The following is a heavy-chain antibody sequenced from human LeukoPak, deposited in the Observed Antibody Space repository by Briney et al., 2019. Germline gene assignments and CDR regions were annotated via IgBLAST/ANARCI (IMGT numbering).Heavy chain of an antibody. CDR3: ARDAGYCRAGSCYPGAFNWFDP. D-gene: IGHD2-15*01. CDR1: GGSFSGYY. CDR2: INHSGST. Sequence: SETLSLTCAVYGGSFSGYYWSWIRQPPGKGLEWIGEINHSGSTNYNPSLKSRVTISVDTSKNQFSLKLSSVTAADTAVYYCARDAGYCRAGSCYPGAFNWFDPWGQGTLVTVSS. V-gene: IGHV4-34*01. J-gene: IGHJ5*02.